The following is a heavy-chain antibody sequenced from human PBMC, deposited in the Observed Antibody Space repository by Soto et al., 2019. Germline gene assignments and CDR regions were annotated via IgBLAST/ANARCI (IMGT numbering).Heavy chain of an antibody. CDR1: GGSLSNYG. V-gene: IGHV1-69*13. CDR2: IIPVFGTA. D-gene: IGHD2-15*01. Sequence: SVKVSCKASGGSLSNYGISWVRQAPGQGLEWMGGIIPVFGTANYAQKFQGRVTITADESTNIVYMDVTSLRSEDTAVYYCARGDATKIVVTTYYALDVPAQRTTVTVSS. J-gene: IGHJ6*02. CDR3: ARGDATKIVVTTYYALDV.